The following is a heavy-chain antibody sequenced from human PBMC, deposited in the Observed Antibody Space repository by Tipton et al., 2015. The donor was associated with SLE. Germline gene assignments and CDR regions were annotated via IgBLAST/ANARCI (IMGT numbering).Heavy chain of an antibody. J-gene: IGHJ2*01. D-gene: IGHD2-8*02. V-gene: IGHV4-34*01. CDR3: ARRGTLGFCSGGICFDWYFDL. CDR1: GESFMGFF. Sequence: TLSLTCAVYGESFMGFFWSWIRQPPGKGLEWIGYIYHSGTTNYSPSLKSRVTISLDTSKNQFSLNLSSVTAADTAVYYCARRGTLGFCSGGICFDWYFDLWGRGTLVTVSS. CDR2: IYHSGTT.